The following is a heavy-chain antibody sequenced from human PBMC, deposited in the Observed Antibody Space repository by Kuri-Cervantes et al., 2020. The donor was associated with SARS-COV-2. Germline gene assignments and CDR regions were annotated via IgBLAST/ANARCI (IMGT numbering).Heavy chain of an antibody. CDR3: ARETYCGGDCYSGFDY. CDR1: GFTFSSYW. Sequence: GESLKISCAASGFTFSSYWVSWVRQAPGKGLEWVANIKQDGSEKYYVDSVKGRFTISRDNAKNSLYLQMNSLRAEDTALYYCARETYCGGDCYSGFDYWGQGTLVTVSS. CDR2: IKQDGSEK. J-gene: IGHJ4*02. V-gene: IGHV3-7*03. D-gene: IGHD2-21*01.